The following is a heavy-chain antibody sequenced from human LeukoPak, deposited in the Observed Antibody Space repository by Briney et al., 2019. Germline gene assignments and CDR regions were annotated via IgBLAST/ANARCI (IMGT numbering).Heavy chain of an antibody. Sequence: PGGSLRLSCAASGFTFSSYAMTWVRQAPGKGLEWVSTISGSGDNTYYADSVKGRFTISRDSSKNTLYLQMNSLRAEDTAIYSCAKGNGGYYYDFRGQGTLVTVSS. V-gene: IGHV3-23*01. D-gene: IGHD3-22*01. J-gene: IGHJ4*02. CDR3: AKGNGGYYYDF. CDR2: ISGSGDNT. CDR1: GFTFSSYA.